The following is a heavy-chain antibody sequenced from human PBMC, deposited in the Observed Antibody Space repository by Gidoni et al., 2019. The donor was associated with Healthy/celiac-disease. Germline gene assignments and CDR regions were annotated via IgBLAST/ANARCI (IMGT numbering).Heavy chain of an antibody. V-gene: IGHV4-31*03. CDR1: GGSISSGGYY. J-gene: IGHJ4*02. CDR3: ARTEVDASRGVTIFDY. Sequence: QVQLQESGPGLVKPSQTLSLTCTVSGGSISSGGYYWSWIRQHPGKGLEWIGYIYYSGSTYYNPSLKSRVTISVDTSKNQFSLKLSSVTAADTAVYYCARTEVDASRGVTIFDYWGQGTLVTVSS. D-gene: IGHD3-10*01. CDR2: IYYSGST.